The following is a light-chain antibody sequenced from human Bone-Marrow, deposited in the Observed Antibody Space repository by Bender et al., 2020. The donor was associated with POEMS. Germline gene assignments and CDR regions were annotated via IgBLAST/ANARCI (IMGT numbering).Light chain of an antibody. Sequence: QTVVTQEPSLTVSPGGTVTLTCASSTGPVTTDSYPNWLQQIPGQPPRSLIHTTTYSHSWTPARFSGSLVGGKAALTVSTVQAEDEADYYGVRFLGDVWVFGGGTKLTVL. J-gene: IGLJ3*02. CDR2: TTT. CDR3: VRFLGDVWV. V-gene: IGLV7-43*01. CDR1: TGPVTTDSY.